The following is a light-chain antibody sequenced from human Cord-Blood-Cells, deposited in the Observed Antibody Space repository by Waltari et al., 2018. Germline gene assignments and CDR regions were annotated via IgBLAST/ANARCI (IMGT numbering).Light chain of an antibody. CDR1: SSNIGSNT. CDR2: SNN. V-gene: IGLV1-44*01. Sequence: QSVLTQPPSASGTPGQRVTISCSGSSSNIGSNTVNWYQQLPGTAPKLLIYSNNRRPSGGPDRFSGSKSGTSASLAISGLQSEDEADYYCAAWDDSLNGWVFGGGTKLTVL. CDR3: AAWDDSLNGWV. J-gene: IGLJ3*02.